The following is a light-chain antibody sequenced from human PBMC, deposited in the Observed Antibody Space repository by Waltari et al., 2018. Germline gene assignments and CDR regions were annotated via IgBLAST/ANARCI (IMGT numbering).Light chain of an antibody. CDR1: QSVLYSPNSKNY. V-gene: IGKV4-1*01. J-gene: IGKJ1*01. CDR2: WAS. CDR3: HQYSTTPWT. Sequence: DIVMTQSPDSLAVSLGERATINCKSSQSVLYSPNSKNYLAWYQQKPGQPPKRPIYWASTRESGVPDRFSGSGSGTDFTLTISSLQAEDVAVYYCHQYSTTPWTFGQGTKVEI.